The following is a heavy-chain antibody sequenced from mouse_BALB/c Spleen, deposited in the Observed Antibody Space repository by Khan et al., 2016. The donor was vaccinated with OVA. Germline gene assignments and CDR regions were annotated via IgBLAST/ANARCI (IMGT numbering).Heavy chain of an antibody. V-gene: IGHV3-2*02. J-gene: IGHJ2*01. CDR2: ISYSGST. CDR3: ARAARIKY. D-gene: IGHD1-2*01. CDR1: GYSITSGYG. Sequence: EVQLKESGPGLVKPSQSLSLTCTVTGYSITSGYGWNWIRQFPGNKLEWMGYISYSGSTNYNPSLKSRISITRDTSKNQVFLQLNSVTTEDTATYYSARAARIKYWGQGTTLTVSS.